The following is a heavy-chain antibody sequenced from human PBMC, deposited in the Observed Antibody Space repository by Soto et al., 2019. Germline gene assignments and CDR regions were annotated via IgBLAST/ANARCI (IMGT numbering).Heavy chain of an antibody. CDR3: TRHYGSSGYYLGFFQH. CDR2: IKSKTDGETT. CDR1: GFTFNDAW. Sequence: GGSLSLSCAASGFTFNDAWMNWVRQAPGRGLEWVGRIKSKTDGETTDYAAPVKGRFTISRDDSKNTLYLQMNSLKTEDTAVYYCTRHYGSSGYYLGFFQHWGQGTLVTVSS. D-gene: IGHD3-22*01. J-gene: IGHJ1*01. V-gene: IGHV3-15*07.